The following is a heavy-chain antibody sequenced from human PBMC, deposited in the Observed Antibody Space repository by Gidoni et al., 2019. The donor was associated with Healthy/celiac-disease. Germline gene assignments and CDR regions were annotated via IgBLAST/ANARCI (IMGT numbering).Heavy chain of an antibody. D-gene: IGHD3-3*01. Sequence: QVQLVQSGAEVTKPGASVKVSCKTSGYTFTSYGISWVRQAHGQGLEWMGWSSAYNGNTNYAQKLQGRVTMTTDTSTSTAYMELRSLRSDDTAVYYCAREVYDFWSGYYSVDYWGQGTLVTVSS. V-gene: IGHV1-18*04. CDR2: SSAYNGNT. CDR3: AREVYDFWSGYYSVDY. J-gene: IGHJ4*02. CDR1: GYTFTSYG.